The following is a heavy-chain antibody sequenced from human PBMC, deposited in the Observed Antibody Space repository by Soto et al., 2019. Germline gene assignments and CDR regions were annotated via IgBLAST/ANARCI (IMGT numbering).Heavy chain of an antibody. V-gene: IGHV1-69*02. CDR3: ARGAAAAGQWYNGFDP. J-gene: IGHJ5*02. CDR1: GGTFNSYT. Sequence: QVQLVQSGAEVKKPGSSVKVSCRASGGTFNSYTLSWVRQAPGQGFEWLGRFIPVLGVTNYAQKFQGRVTLEADKSTSTAYMELNNLTSEDTAVYYCARGAAAAGQWYNGFDPWGQGTLVTVSS. CDR2: FIPVLGVT. D-gene: IGHD6-13*01.